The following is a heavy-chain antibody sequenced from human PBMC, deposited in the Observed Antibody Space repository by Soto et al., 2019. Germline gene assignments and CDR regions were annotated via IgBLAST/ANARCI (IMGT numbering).Heavy chain of an antibody. V-gene: IGHV3-33*01. CDR1: GFTFSSYG. Sequence: GGSLRLSCAASGFTFSSYGRHWVRQAPGKGLEWVAVIWYDGSNKYYADSVKGRFTISRDNSKNTLYLQMNSLRAEDTAVYYCARDLGLIAVDGPFEYWGQGTLVTVSS. D-gene: IGHD6-19*01. CDR2: IWYDGSNK. CDR3: ARDLGLIAVDGPFEY. J-gene: IGHJ4*02.